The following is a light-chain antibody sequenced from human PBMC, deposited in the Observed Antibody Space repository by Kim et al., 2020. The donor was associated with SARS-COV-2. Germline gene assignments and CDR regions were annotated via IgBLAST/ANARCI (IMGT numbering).Light chain of an antibody. V-gene: IGLV10-54*01. CDR3: SAWDSSLSAWV. CDR1: SNNVGNEG. Sequence: QTAKLTCSGNSNNVGNEGASWLQHHQGHPPKLLSYRNNNRPSGVSERVSASRSGNTASLTITGLQPEDEADYYCSAWDSSLSAWVFGGGTQLTVL. J-gene: IGLJ3*02. CDR2: RNN.